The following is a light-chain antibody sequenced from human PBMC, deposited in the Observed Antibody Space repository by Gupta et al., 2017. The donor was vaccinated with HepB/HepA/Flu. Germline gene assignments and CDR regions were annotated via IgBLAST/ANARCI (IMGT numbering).Light chain of an antibody. CDR1: QSISSY. CDR2: AAS. J-gene: IGKJ2*01. CDR3: QQSYSTPYT. V-gene: IGKV1-39*01. Sequence: DIQMTQSPSSLSASVGDRVTITCRASQSISSYLNWYQQKPGKAPKLLIYAASSLQSGVPSRVSGSGSGTDFTLTISSLQPEDFATYYCQQSYSTPYTFGQGTKLGIK.